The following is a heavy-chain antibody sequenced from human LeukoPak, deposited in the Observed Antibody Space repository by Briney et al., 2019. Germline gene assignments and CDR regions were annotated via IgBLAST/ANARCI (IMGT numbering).Heavy chain of an antibody. CDR1: GVTFSSYS. J-gene: IGHJ4*02. CDR2: ISSSSIYK. D-gene: IGHD3-10*01. CDR3: ARDGITMRILEY. V-gene: IGHV3-21*01. Sequence: GGSLRLSCAASGVTFSSYSMNWVRQAPGKGLEWVSSISSSSIYKYFADSVKGRFTISRDNAKNSLYLQVNSLKAEDTAVYYCARDGITMRILEYWGQGTLVTVSS.